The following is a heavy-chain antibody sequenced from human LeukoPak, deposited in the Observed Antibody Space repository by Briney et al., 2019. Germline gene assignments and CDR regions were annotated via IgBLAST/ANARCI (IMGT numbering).Heavy chain of an antibody. Sequence: PGGSLRLSCAASGFTFSSSVMHWVRQAPGKGLEWVAVISHDGSNEYYADSVKGRFTISRDNARNSLYLQMNSLRAEDMALYYCAKGKGSLYYYYMDVWGKGTTVTVSS. J-gene: IGHJ6*03. CDR3: AKGKGSLYYYYMDV. CDR2: ISHDGSNE. V-gene: IGHV3-30*04. CDR1: GFTFSSSV.